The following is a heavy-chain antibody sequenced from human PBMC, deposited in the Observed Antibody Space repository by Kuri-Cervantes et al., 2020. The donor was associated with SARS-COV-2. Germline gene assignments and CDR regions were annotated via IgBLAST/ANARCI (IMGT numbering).Heavy chain of an antibody. D-gene: IGHD2-2*01. CDR3: ASVSYCSSTSCHIYYYYGMDV. CDR1: GYTFISYA. CDR2: INAGNGNT. J-gene: IGHJ6*02. V-gene: IGHV1-3*01. Sequence: GESLKISCKASGYTFISYAMHWVRQAPGQRLEWMGWINAGNGNTKYSQKFQGRVTITRDTSASTAYMELSSLRSEGTAVYYCASVSYCSSTSCHIYYYYGMDVWGQGTTVTVSS.